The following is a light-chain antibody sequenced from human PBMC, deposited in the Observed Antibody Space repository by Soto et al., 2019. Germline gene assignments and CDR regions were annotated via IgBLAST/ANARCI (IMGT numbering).Light chain of an antibody. CDR3: AAWDNSLNGRGV. V-gene: IGLV1-44*01. Sequence: SVLTQPRSASGTPGQSVAISCSGNSPNIGSNTVNWYQQLPGTAPKLLIYSNNQRPSGVPDRFSGSKSGTSASLAISGLQSEDEADYYCAAWDNSLNGRGVFGTGTKVTVL. CDR2: SNN. J-gene: IGLJ1*01. CDR1: SPNIGSNT.